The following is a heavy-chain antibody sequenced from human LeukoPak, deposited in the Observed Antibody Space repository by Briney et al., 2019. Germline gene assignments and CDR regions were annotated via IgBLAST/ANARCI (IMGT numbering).Heavy chain of an antibody. D-gene: IGHD6-13*01. J-gene: IGHJ4*02. Sequence: PGGSLRLSCAASGFTFSSYSMNWVRQAPGKGLEWVSSISSSSSYIYYADSVKGRFTISRDNAKNSLYLQMNSLRAEDTAVYYCARVSPRIAAAGVRGIFDYWGQGTLVTVSS. CDR3: ARVSPRIAAAGVRGIFDY. V-gene: IGHV3-21*01. CDR2: ISSSSSYI. CDR1: GFTFSSYS.